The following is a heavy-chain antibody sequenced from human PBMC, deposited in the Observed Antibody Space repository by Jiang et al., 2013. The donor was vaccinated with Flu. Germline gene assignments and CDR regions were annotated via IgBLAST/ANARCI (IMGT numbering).Heavy chain of an antibody. Sequence: GSGLVKPSETLSLTCTVSGGSISGYYWSWIRQPPGKGLEWIGYIYYSGTTKYNPSLDSRVTISVDTSKNQFSLKLSSVTAADTAVYYCVRGYYDSRGYSNPFDYWGQGSLVTVSS. J-gene: IGHJ4*02. CDR2: IYYSGTT. CDR1: GGSISGYY. V-gene: IGHV4-59*01. CDR3: VRGYYDSRGYSNPFDY. D-gene: IGHD3-22*01.